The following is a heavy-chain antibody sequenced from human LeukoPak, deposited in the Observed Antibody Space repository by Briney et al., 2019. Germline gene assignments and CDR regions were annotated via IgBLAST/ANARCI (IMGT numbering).Heavy chain of an antibody. CDR3: ATDSPETAAFDY. Sequence: GGSLRLSCAASGFTFSDYYMSWIRQAPGKGLEWVSYISSSGSTIYYADSVKGRFTISRDNAKNSLYLQMDSLRAEDTAVYYCATDSPETAAFDYWGQGTLVTVSS. CDR2: ISSSGSTI. CDR1: GFTFSDYY. V-gene: IGHV3-11*04. D-gene: IGHD1-1*01. J-gene: IGHJ4*02.